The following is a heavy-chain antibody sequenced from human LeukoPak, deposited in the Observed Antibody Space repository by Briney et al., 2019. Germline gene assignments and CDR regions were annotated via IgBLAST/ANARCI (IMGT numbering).Heavy chain of an antibody. Sequence: GESLKISCKGSEYNFATYWIGWVRQMPGKGLEWMGIIYPGDSDNRYDPSFQGQVTISVDKSISTAYLQWSSLKASDTAMYYCAREWSLAAAGIRPFDYWGQGTLVTVSS. V-gene: IGHV5-51*01. D-gene: IGHD6-13*01. J-gene: IGHJ4*02. CDR3: AREWSLAAAGIRPFDY. CDR1: EYNFATYW. CDR2: IYPGDSDN.